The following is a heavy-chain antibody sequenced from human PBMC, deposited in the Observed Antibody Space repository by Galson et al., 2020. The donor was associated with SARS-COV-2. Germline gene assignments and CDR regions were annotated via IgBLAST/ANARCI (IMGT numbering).Heavy chain of an antibody. CDR3: ARGGYGGDWFDP. V-gene: IGHV3-21*01. CDR2: ISSSSSYI. Sequence: GESLKISCAASGFPFSNYSMNWVRQAPGKGLEWVSSISSSSSYIYYADSVKGRFTISRDNAKNSLYLQMNSLRAEDTAVYYCARGGYGGDWFDPWGQGTMVTVSS. J-gene: IGHJ3*01. CDR1: GFPFSNYS. D-gene: IGHD2-21*02.